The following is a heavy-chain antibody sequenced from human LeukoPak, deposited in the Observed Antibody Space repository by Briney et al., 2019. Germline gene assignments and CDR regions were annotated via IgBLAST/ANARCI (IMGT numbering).Heavy chain of an antibody. CDR3: ARERIAAAYYFDY. D-gene: IGHD6-13*01. CDR2: ISSSGSTI. J-gene: IGHJ4*02. V-gene: IGHV3-48*03. CDR1: GFTFSSYE. Sequence: GGSLRLSCAASGFTFSSYEMNWVRQAPGKGLEWVSYISSSGSTIYYADSVKGRFTISRDDAKNSLYLQMNSLRAEDTAVYYCARERIAAAYYFDYWGQGTLVTVSS.